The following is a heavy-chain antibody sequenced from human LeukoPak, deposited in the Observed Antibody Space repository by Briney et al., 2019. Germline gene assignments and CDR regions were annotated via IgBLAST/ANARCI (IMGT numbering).Heavy chain of an antibody. J-gene: IGHJ5*02. CDR2: INHSGST. CDR3: ARVEIGIAAAGNWFDL. D-gene: IGHD6-13*01. Sequence: SEALSLTCAVYGGSFSGYYWSWIRQPPGKGLEWIGEINHSGSTNYNPSLKSRVTISVDTSKNQFSLKLSSVTAADTAVYYCARVEIGIAAAGNWFDLWGQGTLVTVSS. V-gene: IGHV4-34*01. CDR1: GGSFSGYY.